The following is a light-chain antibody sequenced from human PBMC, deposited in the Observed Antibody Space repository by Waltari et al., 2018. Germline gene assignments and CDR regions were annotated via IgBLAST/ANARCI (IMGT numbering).Light chain of an antibody. Sequence: QSALTQPASVSGSPGQAIIISCTGTGSDVGGYDYVSWYQQYPGKAPRLIIYDGYNLPSGVSNRFSGSKSDNTASLTISGLQAEDESVYYCSSYTSSGVVFGGGTKLTVL. CDR3: SSYTSSGVV. CDR1: GSDVGGYDY. J-gene: IGLJ2*01. CDR2: DGY. V-gene: IGLV2-14*01.